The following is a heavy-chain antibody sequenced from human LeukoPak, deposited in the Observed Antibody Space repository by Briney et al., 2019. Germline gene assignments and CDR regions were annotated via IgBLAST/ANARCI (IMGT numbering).Heavy chain of an antibody. CDR2: VSHTGST. J-gene: IGHJ4*02. D-gene: IGHD2-15*01. CDR1: GFTLRTYA. V-gene: IGHV4-34*01. Sequence: GSLRLSCVASGFTLRTYAMSWVRQAPGKGLEWIGQVSHTGSTNNNPSLKSRVRISADTSKNQFSLRLSSVTAADTAVYYCARDGGYCGDGGCYTDYWSQGTLVTVSS. CDR3: ARDGGYCGDGGCYTDY.